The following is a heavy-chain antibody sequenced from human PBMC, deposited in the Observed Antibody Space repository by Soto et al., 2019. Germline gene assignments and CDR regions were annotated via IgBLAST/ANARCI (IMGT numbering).Heavy chain of an antibody. Sequence: QVQLQESGPGLVKPSGTLSLTCAVSSGSISSSNWWSWVRQPPGKGLEWIGEIYHSRSTNYNPSLKGRVTISVDTSKIQFSVKLSSVAAADTAVYYCARRIKTGYIVVVVAATDEVDAFDIWGQGTMVTVSS. CDR2: IYHSRST. V-gene: IGHV4-4*02. CDR3: ARRIKTGYIVVVVAATDEVDAFDI. CDR1: SGSISSSNW. J-gene: IGHJ3*02. D-gene: IGHD2-15*01.